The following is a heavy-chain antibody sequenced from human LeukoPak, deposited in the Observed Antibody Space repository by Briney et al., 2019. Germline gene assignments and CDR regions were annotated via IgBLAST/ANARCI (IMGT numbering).Heavy chain of an antibody. D-gene: IGHD3-9*01. J-gene: IGHJ5*02. CDR3: ARAGNHYDILTGYGWFDP. Sequence: ASVKVSCKASGGTFSSYAISWVRQAPGQGLEWMGGIIPIFGTANYAQKFQGRVTITADESTSTAYMELSSLRSEDTAVYYCARAGNHYDILTGYGWFDPWGQGTLVAVSS. CDR1: GGTFSSYA. CDR2: IIPIFGTA. V-gene: IGHV1-69*01.